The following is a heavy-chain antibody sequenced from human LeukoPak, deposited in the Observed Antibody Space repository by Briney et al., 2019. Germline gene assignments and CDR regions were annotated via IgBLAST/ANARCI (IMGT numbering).Heavy chain of an antibody. Sequence: PSETLSLTCTVSGGSISSYYWSWIRQPPGKGLEWIAYISDIGSINYNPSLKSRVTISLDTSKNQFSLELTSVTAADTAVYYCAREETTRSQRAFDYWGQGSLVTVSP. CDR1: GGSISSYY. J-gene: IGHJ4*02. CDR2: ISDIGSI. V-gene: IGHV4-59*12. CDR3: AREETTRSQRAFDY. D-gene: IGHD2-15*01.